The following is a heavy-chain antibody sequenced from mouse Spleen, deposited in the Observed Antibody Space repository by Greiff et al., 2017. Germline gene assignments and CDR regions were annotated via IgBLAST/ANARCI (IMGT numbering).Heavy chain of an antibody. D-gene: IGHD2-4*01. Sequence: VQLQQSGPELVKPGASVKISCKASGYTFTDYYMNWVKQSHGKSLEWIGDINPNNGGTSYNQKFKGKATLTVDKSSSTAYMELRSLTSEDSAVYYCAREEVYYDYNFAYWGQGTLVTVSA. V-gene: IGHV1-26*01. CDR3: AREEVYYDYNFAY. CDR1: GYTFTDYY. CDR2: INPNNGGT. J-gene: IGHJ3*01.